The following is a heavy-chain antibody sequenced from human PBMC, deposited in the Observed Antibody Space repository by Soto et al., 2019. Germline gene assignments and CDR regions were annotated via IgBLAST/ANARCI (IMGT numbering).Heavy chain of an antibody. D-gene: IGHD2-2*01. CDR3: ATALSDDCSSTSCYVEYYFDY. J-gene: IGHJ4*02. CDR1: GGSISSSSYY. CDR2: IYYSGST. V-gene: IGHV4-39*01. Sequence: SETLSLTCTVSGGSISSSSYYWGWIRQPPGKGLEWIGSIYYSGSTYYNPSLKSRVTISVDTSKNQFSLKLSSVTAADTAVYYCATALSDDCSSTSCYVEYYFDYWGQGTLVTVSS.